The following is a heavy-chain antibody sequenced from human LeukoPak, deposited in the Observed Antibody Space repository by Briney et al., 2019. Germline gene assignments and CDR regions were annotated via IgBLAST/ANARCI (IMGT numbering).Heavy chain of an antibody. CDR2: IYDSGST. V-gene: IGHV4-30-4*01. D-gene: IGHD2-15*01. Sequence: SQTLSLTCTVSGASIRSGDYYWSWIRQPPGKGLEWIGYIYDSGSTYYNPSLKSRITISVDTSENRFSLKRSSVTATDTAVYYCARDCSGGSCYGAFDIWGQGTMVTVSS. J-gene: IGHJ3*02. CDR3: ARDCSGGSCYGAFDI. CDR1: GASIRSGDYY.